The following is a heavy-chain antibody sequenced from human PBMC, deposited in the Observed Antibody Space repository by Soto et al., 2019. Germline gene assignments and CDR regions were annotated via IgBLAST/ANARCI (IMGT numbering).Heavy chain of an antibody. CDR1: GFTCSSYD. CDR2: VLVAGST. V-gene: IGHV3-23*01. J-gene: IGHJ6*02. Sequence: GGSLRLSCAVSGFTCSSYDMSWVRQAPGKGLEWVSTVLVAGSTHYPDSVKGRFTISRDSSNNTLYLQMNSLRGEDTAIYYCAKARQAQSHYYKGMDVWGQGTPVTVSS. D-gene: IGHD6-19*01. CDR3: AKARQAQSHYYKGMDV.